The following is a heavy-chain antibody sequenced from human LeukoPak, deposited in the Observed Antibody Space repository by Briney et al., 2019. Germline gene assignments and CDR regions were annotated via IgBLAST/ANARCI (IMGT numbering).Heavy chain of an antibody. CDR1: GGSFSGYY. Sequence: SETLSLTCAVYGGSFSGYYWSWIRQPPGKGLEWIGEINHSGSTNYNPSLKSRVTMSVDTSKNQFSLKLSSVTAADTAVYYCARAYYYGSGMGYWGQGTLVTVSS. CDR3: ARAYYYGSGMGY. J-gene: IGHJ4*02. D-gene: IGHD3-10*01. CDR2: INHSGST. V-gene: IGHV4-34*01.